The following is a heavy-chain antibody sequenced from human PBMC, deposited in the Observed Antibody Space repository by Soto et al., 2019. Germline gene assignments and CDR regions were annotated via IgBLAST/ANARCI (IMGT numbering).Heavy chain of an antibody. CDR3: TTDPTVTTGNYYYYYYYMDV. CDR2: IKSKTDGGTT. CDR1: GFTFSNAW. D-gene: IGHD4-4*01. Sequence: GGSLRLSCAASGFTFSNAWMSWVRQAPGKGLEWVGRIKSKTDGGTTDYAAPVKGRFTISRDDSKNTLYLQMNSLKTEDTAVYYCTTDPTVTTGNYYYYYYYMDVWGKGTTVTVSS. V-gene: IGHV3-15*01. J-gene: IGHJ6*03.